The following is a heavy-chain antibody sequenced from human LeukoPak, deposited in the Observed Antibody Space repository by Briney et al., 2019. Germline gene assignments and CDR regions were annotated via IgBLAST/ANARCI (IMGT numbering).Heavy chain of an antibody. V-gene: IGHV1-2*02. D-gene: IGHD3-3*01. Sequence: ASVKVSCKASGYTFTGYYLHWVRQAPGQGREWMGWINPNSGGTKYAQKFKGRVTMTRDTSISTAYMELSRLRSDDTAVFYCARMKEGNHYDLDYWGQGTLVTVSS. CDR3: ARMKEGNHYDLDY. CDR2: INPNSGGT. J-gene: IGHJ4*02. CDR1: GYTFTGYY.